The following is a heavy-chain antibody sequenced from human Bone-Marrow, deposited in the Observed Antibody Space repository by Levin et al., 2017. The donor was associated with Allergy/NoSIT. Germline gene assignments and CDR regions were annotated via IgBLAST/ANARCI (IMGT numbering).Heavy chain of an antibody. CDR2: VYHTGTS. D-gene: IGHD5-12*01. CDR1: GGSVSNGDYY. J-gene: IGHJ4*02. V-gene: IGHV4-61*08. CDR3: AREGQSGYDFFDY. Sequence: GSLRLSCTVSGGSVSNGDYYWSWIRQPPGKGLEWIAYVYHTGTSNSSPSLKSRVTISVDTSKNQFSLKLSSVTAVDTAVYYCAREGQSGYDFFDYWGQGILVTVSS.